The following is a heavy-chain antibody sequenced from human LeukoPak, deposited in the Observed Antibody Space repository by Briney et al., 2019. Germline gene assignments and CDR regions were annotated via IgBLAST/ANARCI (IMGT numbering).Heavy chain of an antibody. Sequence: SETLSLTCTVSGGSISSSSYYWGWIRQPPGKGLEWIGSIYYSGSTYYNPSLKSRVTISVDTSKNQFPLKLSSVTAADTAVYYCARRYYDSSGYYGNWYFDLWGRGTLVTVSS. J-gene: IGHJ2*01. CDR3: ARRYYDSSGYYGNWYFDL. CDR2: IYYSGST. V-gene: IGHV4-39*01. D-gene: IGHD3-22*01. CDR1: GGSISSSSYY.